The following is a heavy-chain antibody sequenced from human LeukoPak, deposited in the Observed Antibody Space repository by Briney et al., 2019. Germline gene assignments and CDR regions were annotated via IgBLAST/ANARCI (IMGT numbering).Heavy chain of an antibody. CDR3: ARDSGTVSDAFDI. CDR1: GYTFTGYY. D-gene: IGHD4-11*01. Sequence: ASVKVSCKASGYTFTGYYMHWVRQAPGQGLEWMGWINPNSGGTNYAQKFQGRVTMTRDTSISTAYMELSRLRSDDTAVYYSARDSGTVSDAFDIWGQGTMVTVSS. CDR2: INPNSGGT. J-gene: IGHJ3*02. V-gene: IGHV1-2*02.